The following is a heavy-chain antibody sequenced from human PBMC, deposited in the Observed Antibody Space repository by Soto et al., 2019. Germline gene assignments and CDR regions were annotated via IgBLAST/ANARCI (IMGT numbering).Heavy chain of an antibody. J-gene: IGHJ3*02. CDR2: INPSGGST. V-gene: IGHV1-46*01. CDR1: GYTFTSYY. CDR3: ARDLITRVRAPNKKAFDI. Sequence: ASVKVSCKASGYTFTSYYMHWVRQAPGQGLEWMGIINPSGGSTSYAQKFQGRVTMTRDTSTSTVYMELSSLRSEDTAVYYCARDLITRVRAPNKKAFDIWGQGTMVTVSS. D-gene: IGHD3-10*01.